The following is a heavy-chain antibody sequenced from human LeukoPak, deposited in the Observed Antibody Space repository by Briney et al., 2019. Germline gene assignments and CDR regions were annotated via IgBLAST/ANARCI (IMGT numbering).Heavy chain of an antibody. CDR3: AKDKESSGWLFDY. Sequence: PGGSLRLSCAASGFTFDDYAMHWVRQAPGKGLEWVSGISWNSGSTGYADSVKGRFTISRDNAKNSLYLQMNSLRAEDTALYYCAKDKESSGWLFDYWGQGTLVTVSS. V-gene: IGHV3-9*01. J-gene: IGHJ4*02. CDR2: ISWNSGST. CDR1: GFTFDDYA. D-gene: IGHD6-19*01.